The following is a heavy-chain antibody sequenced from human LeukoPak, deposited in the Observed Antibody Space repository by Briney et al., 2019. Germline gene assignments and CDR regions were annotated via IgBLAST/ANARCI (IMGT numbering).Heavy chain of an antibody. CDR2: INTDGSST. CDR3: ARGQLSSYYDFWSGYYLLDY. J-gene: IGHJ4*02. D-gene: IGHD3-3*01. V-gene: IGHV3-74*01. CDR1: GFTFSSYW. Sequence: GGSLRLSCAASGFTFSSYWMHWVRQAPGKGLVWVSRINTDGSSTCYADSVKGRFTISRDNAKNTLYLQMNSLRAEDTAVYYCARGQLSSYYDFWSGYYLLDYWGQGTLVTVSS.